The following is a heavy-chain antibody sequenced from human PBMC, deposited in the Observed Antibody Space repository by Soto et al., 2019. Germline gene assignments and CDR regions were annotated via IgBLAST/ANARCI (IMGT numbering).Heavy chain of an antibody. J-gene: IGHJ6*02. CDR3: ARDRYCSSTSCQIYYYYGMDV. D-gene: IGHD2-2*01. CDR1: GDSVSSNSAA. Sequence: PSQTLSLTCAISGDSVSSNSAAWNWIRQSPSRGLEWLGRTYYRSKWYNDYAVSVKSRITINPGTSKNQFSLRLNSVTPEDTAVYYCARDRYCSSTSCQIYYYYGMDVWGQGTTVTVSS. V-gene: IGHV6-1*01. CDR2: TYYRSKWYN.